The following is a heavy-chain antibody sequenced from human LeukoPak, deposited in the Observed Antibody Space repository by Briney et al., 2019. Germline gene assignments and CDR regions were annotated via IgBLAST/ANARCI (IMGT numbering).Heavy chain of an antibody. V-gene: IGHV4-59*12. D-gene: IGHD4-17*01. Sequence: SETLSLTCTVAGGSIDRYYWSWVRQSPGKGLEWIGYIHYSGTTNYNPSLKSRVTISVDPSKKQSSLNLSSVTAADPARYYCALATTVPDRAGIFDCWGQGALVTVSS. CDR2: IHYSGTT. J-gene: IGHJ4*02. CDR1: GGSIDRYY. CDR3: ALATTVPDRAGIFDC.